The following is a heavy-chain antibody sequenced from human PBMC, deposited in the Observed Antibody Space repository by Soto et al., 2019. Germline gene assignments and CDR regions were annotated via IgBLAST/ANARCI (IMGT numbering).Heavy chain of an antibody. Sequence: SETLSLTCIVSGASISTYYWSWSRQPPGKGLEWIGYTQYIGSTKYNPSLKSRVTISVDTSKNQFSLKLSSVTAADTAVYYCARDQTGSPVFDRAFDIWGQGTMDTVSS. CDR2: TQYIGST. D-gene: IGHD3-9*01. J-gene: IGHJ3*02. CDR3: ARDQTGSPVFDRAFDI. CDR1: GASISTYY. V-gene: IGHV4-59*01.